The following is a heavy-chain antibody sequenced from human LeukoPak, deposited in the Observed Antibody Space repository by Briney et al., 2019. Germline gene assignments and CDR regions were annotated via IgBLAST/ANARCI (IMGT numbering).Heavy chain of an antibody. Sequence: GGSMRLSCAACEFIFSSYSRCGLRQAGEEGLELGSSNSSSSGNIYYADSVEGVFTIARDYAKTSLSLQSNSQRDEDTAVYCCGRALPGMRDAACPSYYGMDVWGKGTTVTVCS. J-gene: IGHJ6*04. CDR3: GRALPGMRDAACPSYYGMDV. V-gene: IGHV3-21*01. D-gene: IGHD6-6*01. CDR2: NSSSSGNI. CDR1: EFIFSSYS.